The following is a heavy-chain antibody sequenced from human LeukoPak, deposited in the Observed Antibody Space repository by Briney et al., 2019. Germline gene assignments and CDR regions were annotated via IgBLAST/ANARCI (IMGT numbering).Heavy chain of an antibody. V-gene: IGHV1-18*01. CDR3: ARGEVRYHIQDAFDI. J-gene: IGHJ3*02. D-gene: IGHD1-14*01. CDR2: ISAYNGNT. Sequence: ASVKVSCKASGYTFTSYGISWVRQAPGQGLEWMGWISAYNGNTNYAQKLQGRVTMTTDTSTSTAYMELRSLRSDDTAVYYYARGEVRYHIQDAFDIWGQGTMVTVSS. CDR1: GYTFTSYG.